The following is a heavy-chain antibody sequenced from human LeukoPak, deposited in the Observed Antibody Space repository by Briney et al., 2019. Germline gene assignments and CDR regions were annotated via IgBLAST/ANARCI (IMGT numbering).Heavy chain of an antibody. CDR2: ISSSSSYI. D-gene: IGHD4-23*01. CDR3: ASDGGNLRRGYFDY. Sequence: PGGSLRLSCAASGFTFSNAWMSWVRQAPGKGLEWVSSISSSSSYIYYADSVKGRLTISRDNAKNSLYLQMNSLRAEDTAVYYCASDGGNLRRGYFDYWGQGTLVTVSS. V-gene: IGHV3-21*01. CDR1: GFTFSNAW. J-gene: IGHJ4*02.